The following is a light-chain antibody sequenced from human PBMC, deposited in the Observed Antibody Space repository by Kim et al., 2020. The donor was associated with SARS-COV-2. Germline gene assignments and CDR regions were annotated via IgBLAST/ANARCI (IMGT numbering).Light chain of an antibody. CDR1: RSNIGSNY. CDR3: AAWDDSLSGVV. Sequence: QSVLTQPPSASGTPGQRVAVSCSGSRSNIGSNYVYWYRQLPGTAPKLLIFNNNQRPSGVPDRFSGAKSDTSASLAISGLRSEDEALYYCAAWDDSLSGVVFGGGTQLTVL. J-gene: IGLJ7*01. CDR2: NNN. V-gene: IGLV1-47*02.